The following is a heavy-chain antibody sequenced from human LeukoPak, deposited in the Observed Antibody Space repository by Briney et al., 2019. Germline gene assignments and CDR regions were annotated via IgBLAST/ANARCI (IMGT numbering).Heavy chain of an antibody. J-gene: IGHJ5*02. V-gene: IGHV3-30*02. CDR2: IRYDGSNK. CDR1: GFTFSSYG. D-gene: IGHD1-26*01. Sequence: QPGGSLRLSCAASGFTFSSYGMHWVRQAPGKGLEWVAFIRYDGSNKYYADSVKGRFTISRDNSKNTLYLQMNSLRAEDTAVYYCARGGNSGSYFGNWFDPWGQGTLVTVSS. CDR3: ARGGNSGSYFGNWFDP.